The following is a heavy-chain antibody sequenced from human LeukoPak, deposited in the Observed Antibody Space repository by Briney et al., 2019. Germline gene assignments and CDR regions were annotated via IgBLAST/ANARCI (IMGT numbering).Heavy chain of an antibody. CDR3: ARARRLRQQLPRYYFDY. Sequence: SETLSLTCTVSGGSISSYYWSWIRQPPGKGLGWIGYIYYSGSTNYNPSLKSRVTISVDTSKNQFSLKLSSVTAADTAVYYCARARRLRQQLPRYYFDYWGQGTLVTVSS. J-gene: IGHJ4*02. CDR1: GGSISSYY. CDR2: IYYSGST. D-gene: IGHD6-13*01. V-gene: IGHV4-59*01.